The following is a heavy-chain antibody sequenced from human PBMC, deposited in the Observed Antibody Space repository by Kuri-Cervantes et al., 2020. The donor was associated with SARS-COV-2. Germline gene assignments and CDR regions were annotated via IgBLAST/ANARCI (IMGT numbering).Heavy chain of an antibody. V-gene: IGHV4-59*01. Sequence: GSLRLSCTVSGASISRYYWSWIRQPPGKGLEWIGYIYYTGSTNSNPSLKSRVTISMDTSKSQFSLKVSSVTAADTAVYCCARGTVGFGDDYFDYWSQGTLVTVSS. J-gene: IGHJ4*02. D-gene: IGHD4-17*01. CDR2: IYYTGST. CDR3: ARGTVGFGDDYFDY. CDR1: GASISRYY.